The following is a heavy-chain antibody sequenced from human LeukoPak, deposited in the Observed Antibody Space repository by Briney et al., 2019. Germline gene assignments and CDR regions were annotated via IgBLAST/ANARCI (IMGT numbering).Heavy chain of an antibody. CDR2: TYYRYKGYN. V-gene: IGHV6-1*01. J-gene: IGHJ1*01. Sequence: SQTLSLTRAISLDSLSSTRSAWNWSRQSPSRGLEWLGRTYYRYKGYNDYAVSVKSRITINPHTSKNQFYLQLNSVTPDDTAVYYCARDSSSWYGYFQHWGQGTLVTVSS. CDR3: ARDSSSWYGYFQH. D-gene: IGHD6-13*01. CDR1: LDSLSSTRSA.